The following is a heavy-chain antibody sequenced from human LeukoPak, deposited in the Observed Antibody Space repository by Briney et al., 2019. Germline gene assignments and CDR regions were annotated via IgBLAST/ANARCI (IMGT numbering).Heavy chain of an antibody. CDR3: ARPKTYYYDSSGYAFDY. CDR2: IIPILGIA. Sequence: VASVKVSCKASGYTFTGYYMHWVRQAPGQGLEWMGRIIPILGIANYAQKFQGRVTITADKSTGTAYMELSSLRSEDTAVYYCARPKTYYYDSSGYAFDYWGQGTLVTVSS. J-gene: IGHJ4*02. D-gene: IGHD3-22*01. V-gene: IGHV1-69*02. CDR1: GYTFTGYY.